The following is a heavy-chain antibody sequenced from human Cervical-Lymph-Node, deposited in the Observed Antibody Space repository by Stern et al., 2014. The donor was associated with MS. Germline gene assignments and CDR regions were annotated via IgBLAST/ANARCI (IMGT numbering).Heavy chain of an antibody. V-gene: IGHV1-69*06. Sequence: VQLVESGTEVKQPGSSVKVSCKASGGTFSNYAISWVRQAPGQGLEWMGGIIPMCDTANHAQKFQGRVTITADNSPNSAYMGLSSVNAEDTSGYCCARAPGGDCTNGLCPPGGDVWGQGTTVTVS. CDR1: GGTFSNYA. J-gene: IGHJ6*02. CDR2: IIPMCDTA. D-gene: IGHD2-8*01. CDR3: ARAPGGDCTNGLCPPGGDV.